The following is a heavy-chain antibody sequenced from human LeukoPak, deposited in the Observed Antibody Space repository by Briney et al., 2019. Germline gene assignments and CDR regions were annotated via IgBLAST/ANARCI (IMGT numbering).Heavy chain of an antibody. CDR1: GGSISSYY. CDR3: ASRRIAVAGTPFDY. CDR2: IYYSGST. J-gene: IGHJ4*02. D-gene: IGHD6-19*01. Sequence: SSETLSLTCNVSGGSISSYYWNWIRQPPGKGLEWIGYIYYSGSTNYNPSLKSRVTISVDTSKNQFSPKLSSVTAADTAVYYCASRRIAVAGTPFDYWGQGTLVTVSS. V-gene: IGHV4-59*08.